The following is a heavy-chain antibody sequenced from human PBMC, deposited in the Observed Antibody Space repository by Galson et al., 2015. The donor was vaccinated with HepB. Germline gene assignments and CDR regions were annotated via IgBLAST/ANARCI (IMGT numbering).Heavy chain of an antibody. V-gene: IGHV3-33*05. CDR3: ARDSSGYDAFDI. Sequence: SLRLSCAASGFTFSHYGMHWVRQAPGKGLEWVAIISYDGSNNYYADSVKGRFTISRDNSKNTLYLQVNSLRAKDTAVFYCARDSSGYDAFDIWGQGAKVTVSS. D-gene: IGHD3-22*01. J-gene: IGHJ3*02. CDR1: GFTFSHYG. CDR2: ISYDGSNN.